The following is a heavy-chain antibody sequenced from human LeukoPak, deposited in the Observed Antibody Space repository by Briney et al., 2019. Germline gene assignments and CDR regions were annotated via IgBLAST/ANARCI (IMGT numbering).Heavy chain of an antibody. V-gene: IGHV3-64D*06. J-gene: IGHJ4*02. D-gene: IGHD2-2*01. Sequence: GGSLRLSCSASGFTFSSYAMHWVRQAPGKGLEYVSAISSNGGSTYYADSVKGRFTISRDNSKNEMYLQMSSLRAEDTAVYYCVKDPYSAVVPASITRWGQGTLVTVPS. CDR1: GFTFSSYA. CDR3: VKDPYSAVVPASITR. CDR2: ISSNGGST.